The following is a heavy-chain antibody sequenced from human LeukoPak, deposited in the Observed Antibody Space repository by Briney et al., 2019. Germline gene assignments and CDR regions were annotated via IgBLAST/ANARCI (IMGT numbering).Heavy chain of an antibody. CDR2: INPSGGST. D-gene: IGHD3-10*01. CDR3: ARDSGMLRGTVDY. Sequence: ASVKVSCKSSGYTFTSYYMYWVRQAPGQGLEWMGIINPSGGSTSYAQKFQGRVTMTRDTSTSTVYMELSSLRSEDTAVYYCARDSGMLRGTVDYWGQGTLVTVSS. J-gene: IGHJ4*02. CDR1: GYTFTSYY. V-gene: IGHV1-46*01.